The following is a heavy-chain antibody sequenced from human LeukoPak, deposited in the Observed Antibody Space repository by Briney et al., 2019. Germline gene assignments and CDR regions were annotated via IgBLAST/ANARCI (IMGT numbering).Heavy chain of an antibody. J-gene: IGHJ4*02. V-gene: IGHV4-38-2*01. CDR3: ARVRVSGSYASPLDY. Sequence: SETLSLTCAVSGYSISSGYYWGWIRQPPGKGLEWIGSIYHSGSTYYNPSLKSRVTISVDTSKNQFSLKLSSVTAADTAVYYCARVRVSGSYASPLDYWGQGPLVPVSS. D-gene: IGHD1-26*01. CDR1: GYSISSGYY. CDR2: IYHSGST.